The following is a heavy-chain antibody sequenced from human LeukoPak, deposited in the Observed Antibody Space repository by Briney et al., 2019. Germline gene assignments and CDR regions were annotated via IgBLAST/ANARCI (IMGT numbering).Heavy chain of an antibody. CDR1: GYTFTSYY. J-gene: IGHJ4*02. Sequence: ASVKVSCKASGYTFTSYYMHWVRQAPGQGLEWMGLINPTGGSTGYAQKFRDRVTMSTDTSTGTAYLDVRSLTSDDTAVYYCARDHSNWNYAPDFWGQGTLVIVSS. D-gene: IGHD1-7*01. V-gene: IGHV1-46*01. CDR3: ARDHSNWNYAPDF. CDR2: INPTGGST.